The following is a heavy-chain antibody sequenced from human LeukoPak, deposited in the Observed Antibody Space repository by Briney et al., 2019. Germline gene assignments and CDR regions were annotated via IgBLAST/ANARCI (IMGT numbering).Heavy chain of an antibody. J-gene: IGHJ3*01. Sequence: PGGSLRLSCAASGFTFSTCTMYWVRHPPGKGLEWVSIIGNSGGGIHYADSVKGRFTISRDNSKNTLYLQMNSLRVEDTAVYYCVRLNWRRKAFDVWGQGTMVTVSS. CDR1: GFTFSTCT. CDR3: VRLNWRRKAFDV. V-gene: IGHV3-23*01. D-gene: IGHD1-20*01. CDR2: IGNSGGGI.